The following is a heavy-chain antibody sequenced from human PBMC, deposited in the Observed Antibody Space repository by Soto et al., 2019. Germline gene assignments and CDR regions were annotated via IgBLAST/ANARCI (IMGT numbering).Heavy chain of an antibody. Sequence: GGSLRLSCAASGFTFSSYGMHWVRQAPGKGLEWVAVIWYDGSNKYYADSVKGRFTISRDNSKNTLYLQMNSLRAEDTAVYYCARVGGKDSSGWYSAIYYYYYYGMDVWGQGTTVTVSS. D-gene: IGHD6-19*01. CDR2: IWYDGSNK. J-gene: IGHJ6*02. V-gene: IGHV3-33*01. CDR3: ARVGGKDSSGWYSAIYYYYYYGMDV. CDR1: GFTFSSYG.